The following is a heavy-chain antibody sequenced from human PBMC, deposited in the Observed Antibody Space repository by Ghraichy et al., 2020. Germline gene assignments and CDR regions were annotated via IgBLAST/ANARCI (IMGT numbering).Heavy chain of an antibody. CDR1: GYTFTSYG. Sequence: ASVKVSCKASGYTFTSYGISWVRQAPGQGLEWMGWISAYNGNTNYAQKLQGRVTMTTDTSTSTAYMELRSLRSDDTAVYYCARLILPHKYYDASSGYPYFDYWGQGTLVTVSS. V-gene: IGHV1-18*01. D-gene: IGHD3-22*01. CDR2: ISAYNGNT. J-gene: IGHJ4*02. CDR3: ARLILPHKYYDASSGYPYFDY.